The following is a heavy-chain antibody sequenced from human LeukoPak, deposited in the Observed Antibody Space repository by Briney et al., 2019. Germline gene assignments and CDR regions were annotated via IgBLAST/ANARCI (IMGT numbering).Heavy chain of an antibody. CDR1: GFTFSSYN. CDR2: IGTSSSTI. Sequence: GGSLRLSCAASGFTFSSYNMKWVRQAPGKGLEWVSHIGTSSSTIYYADSVKGRFTISRDNAKNSLYLQMNSLRADDTAVYYCARDSGRGGSCDYWGQGPLVTVSS. D-gene: IGHD2-15*01. V-gene: IGHV3-48*04. CDR3: ARDSGRGGSCDY. J-gene: IGHJ4*02.